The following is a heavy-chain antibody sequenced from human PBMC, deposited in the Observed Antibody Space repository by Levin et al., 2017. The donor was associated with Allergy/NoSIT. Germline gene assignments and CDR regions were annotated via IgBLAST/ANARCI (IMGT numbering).Heavy chain of an antibody. D-gene: IGHD5-24*01. J-gene: IGHJ6*02. CDR2: IIPILDIA. Sequence: ASVKVSCKASGGTFRSYAISWVRQAPGQGLEWMGRIIPILDIANYAQKFQGRVTITADKSTSTAYMELSSLRSEDTAVYYCARDFPRTDGHIENYYYYYGMDVWGQGTTVTVSS. CDR3: ARDFPRTDGHIENYYYYYGMDV. CDR1: GGTFRSYA. V-gene: IGHV1-69*04.